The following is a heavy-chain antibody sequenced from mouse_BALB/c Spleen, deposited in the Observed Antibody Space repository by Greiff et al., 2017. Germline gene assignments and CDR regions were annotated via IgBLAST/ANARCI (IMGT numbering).Heavy chain of an antibody. CDR1: GYTFTSYW. CDR3: ARRDAMHLGYAMDY. CDR2: INPSTGYT. Sequence: VQLQESGAELAKPGASVKMSCKASGYTFTSYWMHWVKQRPGQGLEWIGYINPSTGYTEYNQKFKDKATLTADKSSSTAYMQLSSLTSEDSAVYYCARRDAMHLGYAMDYWGQGTSVTVSS. V-gene: IGHV1-7*01. D-gene: IGHD6-5*01. J-gene: IGHJ4*01.